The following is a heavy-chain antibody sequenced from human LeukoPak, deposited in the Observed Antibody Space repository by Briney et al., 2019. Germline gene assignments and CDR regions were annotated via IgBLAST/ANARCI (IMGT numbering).Heavy chain of an antibody. D-gene: IGHD6-19*01. CDR2: ISGSVGST. V-gene: IGHV3-23*01. J-gene: IGHJ4*02. CDR3: AKGRSGWEVDY. Sequence: PGGSLRLSCAASGFTFSRYAMSWVRQDPGKGLEWVSAISGSVGSTYYADSVKGRFTISRDNSKNTLYLQMNSLRAEDTAVYYCAKGRSGWEVDYWGQGTLVTVSS. CDR1: GFTFSRYA.